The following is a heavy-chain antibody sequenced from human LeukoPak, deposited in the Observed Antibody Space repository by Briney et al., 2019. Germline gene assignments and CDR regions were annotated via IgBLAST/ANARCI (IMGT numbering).Heavy chain of an antibody. CDR1: AGSISIYY. Sequence: SETLSLTCTVSAGSISIYYSSWIQQPPGKGLEWIGYIYYSGSTNYNPFLKSRVTTSVNTSKNPCSLKLSSLTAADTPGYSVARVLVDGHYYYYYYMDVWGKGTTVTVSS. CDR2: IYYSGST. CDR3: ARVLVDGHYYYYYYMDV. J-gene: IGHJ6*03. V-gene: IGHV4-59*01. D-gene: IGHD2-15*01.